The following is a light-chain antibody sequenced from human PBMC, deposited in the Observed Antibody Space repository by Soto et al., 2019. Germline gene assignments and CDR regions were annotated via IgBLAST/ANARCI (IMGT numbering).Light chain of an antibody. CDR3: QQSYSTPLP. J-gene: IGKJ2*01. CDR1: QSISTY. Sequence: DIQMTPSPSSLSASVGDRVTITCRAIQSISTYLNWYQQKPGKAPKVLIYAASSLQSGVPSSFSGTGSGTDFLLTISSLQPEDFATYYCQQSYSTPLPFGKGTKLEI. V-gene: IGKV1-39*01. CDR2: AAS.